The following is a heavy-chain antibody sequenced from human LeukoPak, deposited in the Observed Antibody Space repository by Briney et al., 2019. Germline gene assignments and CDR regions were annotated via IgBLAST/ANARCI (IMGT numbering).Heavy chain of an antibody. Sequence: GGPLRLSCAASGFTFSSYSMNWVRQVPGRGLEWVSSISSSSSYIYYADSVKGRFTISRDNAKNSLYLQMNSLRAEDTAVYYCAREEYSSGWYHYYYMDVWGKGTTVTVSS. CDR2: ISSSSSYI. CDR3: AREEYSSGWYHYYYMDV. V-gene: IGHV3-21*01. J-gene: IGHJ6*03. CDR1: GFTFSSYS. D-gene: IGHD6-19*01.